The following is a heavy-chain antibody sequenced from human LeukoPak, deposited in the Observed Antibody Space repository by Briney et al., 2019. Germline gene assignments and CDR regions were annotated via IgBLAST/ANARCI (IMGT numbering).Heavy chain of an antibody. CDR1: GGSISSSSYY. D-gene: IGHD2-21*01. CDR2: IYYSGST. CDR3: ARDTQIDGVDY. V-gene: IGHV4-39*02. J-gene: IGHJ4*02. Sequence: SETLSLTCTVSGGSISSSSYYWGWIRQPPGKGLEWIGSIYYSGSTYYNPSLKSRVTISVDTSKNQFSLKLSSVTAADTAVYYCARDTQIDGVDYWGQGTLVTVSS.